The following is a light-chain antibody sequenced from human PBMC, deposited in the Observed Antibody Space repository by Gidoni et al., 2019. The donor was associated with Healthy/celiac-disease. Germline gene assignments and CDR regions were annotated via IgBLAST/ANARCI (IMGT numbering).Light chain of an antibody. CDR3: MQALQTPRT. J-gene: IGKJ4*01. CDR2: LGS. CDR1: QSLLHSNGYNN. V-gene: IGKV2-28*01. Sequence: DIVMTQSQLSLSVTPGEPASISCRSSQSLLHSNGYNNLDWYLQKPGQSPQLLIYLGSNRASGVPDRVSGSGSGTDFSLKISRVQPEDVGFYYCMQALQTPRTFGGGTKVEIK.